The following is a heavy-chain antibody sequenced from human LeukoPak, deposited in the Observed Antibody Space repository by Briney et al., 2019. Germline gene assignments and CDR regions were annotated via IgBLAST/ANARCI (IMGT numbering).Heavy chain of an antibody. J-gene: IGHJ3*02. CDR1: GYSISSGYY. D-gene: IGHD3-22*01. CDR2: IYHSGST. Sequence: SETLSLTCTVSGYSISSGYYWGWIRQPPGKGLEWIGSIYHSGSTYYNPSLKSRVTISVDTSKNQFSLKLSSVTAADTAVYYCARDRSAITMIYAFDIWGQGTMVTVSS. CDR3: ARDRSAITMIYAFDI. V-gene: IGHV4-38-2*02.